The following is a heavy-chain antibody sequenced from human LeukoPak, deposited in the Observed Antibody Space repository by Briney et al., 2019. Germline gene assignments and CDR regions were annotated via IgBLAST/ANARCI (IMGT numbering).Heavy chain of an antibody. V-gene: IGHV4-39*01. CDR1: GGSISSSSYY. J-gene: IGHJ4*02. CDR3: ARRYGDYPYYFDY. D-gene: IGHD4-17*01. Sequence: PSETLSLTCTVSGGSISSSSYYWGWIRQPPGKGLEWIGSIYYSGSTYYNPSLKSRVTISVDTSKNQFSLKLSSVTAADTAVYYCARRYGDYPYYFDYWGQGTLVTVSS. CDR2: IYYSGST.